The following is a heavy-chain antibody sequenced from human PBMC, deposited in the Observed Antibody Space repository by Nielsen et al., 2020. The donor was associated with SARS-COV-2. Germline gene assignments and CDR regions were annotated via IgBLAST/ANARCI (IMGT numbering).Heavy chain of an antibody. CDR3: AGGDIAVVPAAMFRGDDAFDI. V-gene: IGHV4-39*02. CDR2: IYYSGSV. D-gene: IGHD2-2*01. Sequence: SETLSLTCTVSGGSLSRRNYYWGWIRQPPGKGLEWIGTIYYSGSVPYNPSLRSRVTISVDTSKKHFSLKLTSVTAADTAVYFCAGGDIAVVPAAMFRGDDAFDIWGQGTMIRVSS. J-gene: IGHJ3*02. CDR1: GGSLSRRNYY.